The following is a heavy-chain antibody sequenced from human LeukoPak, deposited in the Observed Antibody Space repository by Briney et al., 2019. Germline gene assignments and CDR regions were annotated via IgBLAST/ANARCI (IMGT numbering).Heavy chain of an antibody. CDR1: GGSFSGYY. CDR2: INHSGST. J-gene: IGHJ4*02. CDR3: ARREGYDYVWGSSRYLAPFDY. Sequence: SETLSLTCAVYGGSFSGYYWSWIRQPPGKGLEWIGEINHSGSTNYNPSLKSRVTISVDTSKNQFSLKLSSVTAADTAVYYCARREGYDYVWGSSRYLAPFDYWGQGTLVTVSS. V-gene: IGHV4-34*01. D-gene: IGHD3-16*02.